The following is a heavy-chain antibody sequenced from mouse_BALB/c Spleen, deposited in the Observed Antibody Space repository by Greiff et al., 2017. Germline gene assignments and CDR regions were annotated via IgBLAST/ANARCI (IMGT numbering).Heavy chain of an antibody. CDR1: GFTFNTYA. CDR3: VRHEGYDGYYDAMDY. J-gene: IGHJ4*01. V-gene: IGHV10-1*02. D-gene: IGHD2-3*01. Sequence: EVKLVESGGGLVQPKGSLKLSCAASGFTFNTYAMNWVRQAPGKGLEWVARIRSKSNNYATYYADSVKDRFTISRDDSQSMLYLQMNNLKTEDTAMYYCVRHEGYDGYYDAMDYWGQGTSVTVSS. CDR2: IRSKSNNYAT.